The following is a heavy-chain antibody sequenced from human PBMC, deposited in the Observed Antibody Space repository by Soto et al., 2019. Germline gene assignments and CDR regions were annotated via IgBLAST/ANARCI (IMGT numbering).Heavy chain of an antibody. Sequence: GGSLRLSCAASGFTFSSYDMSWVRQAPGKGLEWVSGVSASGSITSYADSAKGRFTISRDNAKNTVFLQMSSLRAEDTAVFFCAKGDCSGGRCYRGFDYWGQGTLVTVSS. V-gene: IGHV3-23*01. CDR1: GFTFSSYD. CDR2: VSASGSIT. J-gene: IGHJ4*02. CDR3: AKGDCSGGRCYRGFDY. D-gene: IGHD2-15*01.